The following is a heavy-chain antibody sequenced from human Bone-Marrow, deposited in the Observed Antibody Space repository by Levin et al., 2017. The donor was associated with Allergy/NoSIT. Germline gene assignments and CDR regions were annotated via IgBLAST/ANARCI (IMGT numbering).Heavy chain of an antibody. CDR1: GYSISSGYF. Sequence: SETLSLICAVSGYSISSGYFWGWIRQPPGKGLEWIGSLYHSGITYYNPSLKSRLTISVDTSKNRFSLNLSSVTAADTAVYYCARNAHVLALAGTNYFDFWGQGTLVTVSS. CDR3: ARNAHVLALAGTNYFDF. V-gene: IGHV4-38-2*01. D-gene: IGHD6-19*01. CDR2: LYHSGIT. J-gene: IGHJ4*02.